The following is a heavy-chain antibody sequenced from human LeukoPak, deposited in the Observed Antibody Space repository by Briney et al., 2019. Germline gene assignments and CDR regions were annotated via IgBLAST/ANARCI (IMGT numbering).Heavy chain of an antibody. V-gene: IGHV4-61*01. D-gene: IGHD6-19*01. CDR1: GGSVSSISYY. J-gene: IGHJ4*02. CDR2: IYQNGRI. Sequence: SETLSLTCTVSGGSVSSISYYWTWIRQSPGKGLEWIGHIYQNGRINHLPSLATRVTMSLDTSKNQFSLKLNSVTAADTAVYSCAKASNGWPYFFESWGQGVQVTVSS. CDR3: AKASNGWPYFFES.